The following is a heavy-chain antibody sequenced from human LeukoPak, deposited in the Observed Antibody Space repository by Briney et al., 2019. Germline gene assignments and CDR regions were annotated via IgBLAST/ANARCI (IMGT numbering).Heavy chain of an antibody. D-gene: IGHD2-15*01. CDR2: IYWNDDK. CDR1: GFSLSTSGVG. J-gene: IGHJ4*02. V-gene: IGHV2-5*01. Sequence: EPGPTLVNPTQTLTLTCTFSGFSLSTSGVGVGWIRQPLGKALEWLALIYWNDDKRYSPSLKSRLTITKDTSKNQVVLTMTNMDPVDTATYYCAHGDYCSGGSCYSGFDYWGQGTLVTVSS. CDR3: AHGDYCSGGSCYSGFDY.